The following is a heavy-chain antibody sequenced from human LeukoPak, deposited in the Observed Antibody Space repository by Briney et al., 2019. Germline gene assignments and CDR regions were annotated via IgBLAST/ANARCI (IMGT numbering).Heavy chain of an antibody. CDR3: ASRSMARGVLDY. CDR2: IYYSGST. Sequence: SETLSLTCTVSGGSISSSSYYWGWIRQPPGKGLEWIGSIYYSGSTYYNPSLKSRVTISVDTSKNQFSLKLSSVTAADTAVYYCASRSMARGVLDYWGQGTLVTVSS. V-gene: IGHV4-39*01. D-gene: IGHD3-10*01. CDR1: GGSISSSSYY. J-gene: IGHJ4*02.